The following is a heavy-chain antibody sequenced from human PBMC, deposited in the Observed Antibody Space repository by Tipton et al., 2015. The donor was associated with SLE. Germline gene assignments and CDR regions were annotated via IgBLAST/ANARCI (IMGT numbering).Heavy chain of an antibody. Sequence: TLSLTCAVSGGSISSGGYSWSWIRQPPGKGLEWIGSIYYSGSTNYNPSLKSRVTISVDTSKNQFSLKLSSVTAADTAVYYCARVPIYRNRIAVAGTRDYWGQGTLVTVSS. D-gene: IGHD6-19*01. CDR3: ARVPIYRNRIAVAGTRDY. CDR2: IYYSGST. J-gene: IGHJ4*02. CDR1: GGSISSGGYS. V-gene: IGHV4-30-2*03.